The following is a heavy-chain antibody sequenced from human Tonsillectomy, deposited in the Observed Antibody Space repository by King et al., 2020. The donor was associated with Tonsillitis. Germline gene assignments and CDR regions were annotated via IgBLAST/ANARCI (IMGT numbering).Heavy chain of an antibody. D-gene: IGHD4-17*01. CDR3: ARTDYGEYFFDY. CDR2: IYYSGST. J-gene: IGHJ4*02. V-gene: IGHV4-39*07. Sequence: LQLQESGPGLVKPSETLSLTCTVSGGSISSGSSYWGWIRQPPGKGLEWIGSIYYSGSTYYNPSLKSRVIISVDTSKNQFSLKLSSVTAADTAVYYCARTDYGEYFFDYWGQGTLVTVSS. CDR1: GGSISSGSSY.